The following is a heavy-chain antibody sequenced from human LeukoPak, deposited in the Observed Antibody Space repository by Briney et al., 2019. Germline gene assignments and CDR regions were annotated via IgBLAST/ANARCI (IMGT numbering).Heavy chain of an antibody. CDR2: IYYSGST. Sequence: PSETLSLTCTVSGGSISSYYWSWIRQPPGKGLEWIGYIYYSGSTNYNPSLKSRVTTSVDTSKNQFSLKLSSVTAADTAMYYCARDLHYFDYWGQGTLVTVSS. J-gene: IGHJ4*02. CDR3: ARDLHYFDY. CDR1: GGSISSYY. V-gene: IGHV4-59*01.